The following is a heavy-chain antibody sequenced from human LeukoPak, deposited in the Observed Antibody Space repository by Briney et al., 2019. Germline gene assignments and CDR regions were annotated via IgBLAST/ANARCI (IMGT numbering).Heavy chain of an antibody. Sequence: GASVKVSCKASGYTFTSYGISWVRQAPGQGLEWMGWISAYNGNTNYAQKLQGRVTMTTDTSTSTAYMELRSLRSDDTAVYYCAMDTPELRYFDWSTDYWGQGTLVTVSS. CDR2: ISAYNGNT. CDR3: AMDTPELRYFDWSTDY. CDR1: GYTFTSYG. J-gene: IGHJ4*02. V-gene: IGHV1-18*01. D-gene: IGHD3-9*01.